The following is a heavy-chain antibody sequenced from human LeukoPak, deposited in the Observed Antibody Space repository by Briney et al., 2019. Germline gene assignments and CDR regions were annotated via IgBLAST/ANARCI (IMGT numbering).Heavy chain of an antibody. J-gene: IGHJ5*02. CDR2: FDPEDGET. CDR3: ATAQWVHCSSTSCHHNWFDP. V-gene: IGHV1-24*01. D-gene: IGHD2-2*01. CDR1: GYPLPELS. Sequence: ASVKVSFKVSGYPLPELSMHWVRPAPGKGLGWMGGFDPEDGETIYAQKFQSRVTMTEDTSTDTAYMELSSLRSEDTAVYYCATAQWVHCSSTSCHHNWFDPWGQGTLVTVSS.